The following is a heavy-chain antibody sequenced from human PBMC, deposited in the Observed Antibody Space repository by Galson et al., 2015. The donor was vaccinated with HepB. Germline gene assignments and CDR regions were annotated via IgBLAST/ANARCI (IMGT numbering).Heavy chain of an antibody. CDR2: IYYSGST. Sequence: ETLSLTCTVSGGSVSSGSYYWSWIRQPPGKGLEWIGYIYYSGSTNYNPSLKSRVTISVDTSKNQFSLKLSSVTAADTAVYYCARDGGNSYLWGHYYYYGMDVWGQGTTVTVSS. V-gene: IGHV4-61*01. D-gene: IGHD4-23*01. CDR1: GGSVSSGSYY. CDR3: ARDGGNSYLWGHYYYYGMDV. J-gene: IGHJ6*02.